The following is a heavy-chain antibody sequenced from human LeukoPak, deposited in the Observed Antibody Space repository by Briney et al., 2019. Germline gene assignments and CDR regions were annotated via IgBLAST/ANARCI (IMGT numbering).Heavy chain of an antibody. CDR3: ARDNTVTSNNFDY. CDR1: GYTFTGYY. J-gene: IGHJ4*02. Sequence: ASVKVSCKASGYTFTGYYMHWVRQAPGQRLEWMGWINPNSGGTNYAQKFQGRVTMTRDTSISTAYMELSRLRSDDTAVYYCARDNTVTSNNFDYWGQGTLVTVSS. CDR2: INPNSGGT. D-gene: IGHD4-11*01. V-gene: IGHV1-2*02.